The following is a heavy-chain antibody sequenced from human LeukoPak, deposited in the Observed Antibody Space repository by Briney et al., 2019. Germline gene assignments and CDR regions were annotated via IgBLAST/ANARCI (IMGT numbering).Heavy chain of an antibody. D-gene: IGHD2-2*01. J-gene: IGHJ4*02. V-gene: IGHV4-30-4*01. CDR2: ISYSGST. CDR1: GGSISSSNNY. CDR3: ARGGEGCYYVN. Sequence: SETLSLTCSVSGGSISSSNNYWNWIRQSPGKGLEWIGYISYSGSTHYNPSLKSRVTISGDTSRNQLSLKLTSVTAADTAVYYCARGGEGCYYVNWGQGTRVTVSS.